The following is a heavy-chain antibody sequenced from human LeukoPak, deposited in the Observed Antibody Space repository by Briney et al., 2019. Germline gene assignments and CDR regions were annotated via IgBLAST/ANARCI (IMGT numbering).Heavy chain of an antibody. CDR3: ARVPRTRSTIFGVVGAFDI. J-gene: IGHJ3*02. V-gene: IGHV4-59*01. D-gene: IGHD3-3*01. CDR2: IYYSGST. CDR1: GCSISSYY. Sequence: SETLSLTCTVSGCSISSYYWSWIRQPPGKGLEWIGYIYYSGSTNYNPSLKSRVTISVDTSKSQFSLKLSSVTAADTAVYYCARVPRTRSTIFGVVGAFDIWGQGTMVTVSS.